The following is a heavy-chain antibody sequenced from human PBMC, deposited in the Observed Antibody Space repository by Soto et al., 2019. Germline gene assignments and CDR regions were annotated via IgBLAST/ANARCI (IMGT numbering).Heavy chain of an antibody. CDR2: ISGSGGST. D-gene: IGHD3-3*01. CDR1: GFNFSSYA. V-gene: IGHV3-23*01. J-gene: IGHJ6*02. Sequence: GGSLRLSCAASGFNFSSYAMSWVRQAPGKGLEWVSAISGSGGSTYYADSVKGRFTISRDNSKNTLYLQMNSLRAEHTALYYCAKVYDGRFLEWSPRFGMDVWGQGTTVTVSS. CDR3: AKVYDGRFLEWSPRFGMDV.